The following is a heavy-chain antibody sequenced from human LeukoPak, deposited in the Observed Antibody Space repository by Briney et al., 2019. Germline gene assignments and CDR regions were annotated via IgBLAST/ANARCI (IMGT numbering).Heavy chain of an antibody. CDR1: GFTFSSYS. V-gene: IGHV3-21*01. D-gene: IGHD2-2*01. J-gene: IGHJ6*03. Sequence: GGSLRLSCAASGFTFSSYSMNWVRQAPGKGLEWVSSISSSSSYIYYADSVKGRFTISRDNAKNSLYLQMNSLRAEDTAVYYCARVGTPYCSSTSCYPTKEYYYYYYMDVWGKGTTVTISS. CDR2: ISSSSSYI. CDR3: ARVGTPYCSSTSCYPTKEYYYYYYMDV.